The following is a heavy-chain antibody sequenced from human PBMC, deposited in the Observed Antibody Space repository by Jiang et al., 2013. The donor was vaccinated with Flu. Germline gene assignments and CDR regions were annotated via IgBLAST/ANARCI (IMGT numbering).Heavy chain of an antibody. CDR3: ARHVNRLDILTGFRYYFYGMDV. CDR1: GGSISSNSYY. Sequence: LLKPSETLSLTCTVSGGSISSNSYYWGWIRQSPGKGLEWMGSIYYSGNTYYNPSLRSRVTISVDTSKNQFSLKLTSVTAADTAVYYCARHVNRLDILTGFRYYFYGMDVWGQGTTVTVSS. J-gene: IGHJ6*02. CDR2: IYYSGNT. D-gene: IGHD3-9*01. V-gene: IGHV4-39*01.